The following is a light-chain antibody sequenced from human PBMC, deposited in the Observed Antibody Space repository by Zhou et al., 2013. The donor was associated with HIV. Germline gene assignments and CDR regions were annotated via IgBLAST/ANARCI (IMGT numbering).Light chain of an antibody. CDR2: EAS. CDR1: QSVSSH. V-gene: IGKV3-15*01. Sequence: EVVMTQSPAIVSVSPGERATLSCRASQSVSSHLAWYQQKFGQAPRLLIYEASIRATGIPARFSGSGSGVEFTLTINSMQSEDFAVYFCQQYQDWPITFGQGTRLEIK. J-gene: IGKJ5*01. CDR3: QQYQDWPIT.